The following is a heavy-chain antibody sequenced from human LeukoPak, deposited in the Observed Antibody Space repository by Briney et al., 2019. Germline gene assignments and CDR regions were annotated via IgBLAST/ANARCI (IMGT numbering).Heavy chain of an antibody. Sequence: PGGSLRLSCAASGFTFEDYTMHWVRQAPGKTLEWVSLINWHGTTYYTDSVKGRFTISRDNSKNALYLQMDTLGSDDTAFYYCVKDLSYESSGSFFDYWGQGTLVTVSS. V-gene: IGHV3-43*01. J-gene: IGHJ4*02. CDR2: INWHGTT. CDR3: VKDLSYESSGSFFDY. D-gene: IGHD3-22*01. CDR1: GFTFEDYT.